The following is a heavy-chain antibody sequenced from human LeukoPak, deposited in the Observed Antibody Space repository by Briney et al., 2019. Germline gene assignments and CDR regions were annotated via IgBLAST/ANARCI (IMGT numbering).Heavy chain of an antibody. Sequence: GGSLRLSCAASGFTFSDSWMHWVRQAPGKGLVWVSRIDDDGSITTYADSVKGRFTISRDNAKNTLYLQMNSLRAEDTAVYYCARALGSSSDYWGQGTLVTVSS. D-gene: IGHD1-26*01. CDR1: GFTFSDSW. V-gene: IGHV3-74*01. J-gene: IGHJ4*02. CDR2: IDDDGSIT. CDR3: ARALGSSSDY.